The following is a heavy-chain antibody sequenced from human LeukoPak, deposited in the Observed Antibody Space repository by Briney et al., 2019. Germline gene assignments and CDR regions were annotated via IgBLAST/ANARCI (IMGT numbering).Heavy chain of an antibody. V-gene: IGHV4-34*01. D-gene: IGHD2-2*01. J-gene: IGHJ5*02. CDR2: INHSGST. CDR3: ASLSACSSTSCYGVDP. CDR1: GGSFSGYY. Sequence: SETLSLTCAVYGGSFSGYYWSWIRQPPGKGLEWIGEINHSGSTNYNPSLKSRVTISVDTSKNQFSLKLSSVTAADTAVYYCASLSACSSTSCYGVDPRGQGTLVTVSS.